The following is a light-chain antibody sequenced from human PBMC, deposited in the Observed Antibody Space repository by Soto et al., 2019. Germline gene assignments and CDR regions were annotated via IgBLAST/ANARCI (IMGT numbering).Light chain of an antibody. CDR1: QTIDNT. Sequence: EIVMTQSPATLSVSPGGRATLSCRASQTIDNTLAWYQRKPGQAPRLLIYDASTRATGVPARFSGSGSGTDFTLTVTSLQSEDFAVYYCQQYDQWPITFGQGTRLEI. V-gene: IGKV3-15*01. CDR2: DAS. J-gene: IGKJ5*01. CDR3: QQYDQWPIT.